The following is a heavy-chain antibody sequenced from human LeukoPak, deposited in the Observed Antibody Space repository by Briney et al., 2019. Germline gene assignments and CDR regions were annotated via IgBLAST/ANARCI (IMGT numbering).Heavy chain of an antibody. CDR3: ARDMGEWDAFDI. D-gene: IGHD1-26*01. Sequence: PSETLSLTXTVSGGSISSYYWSWIRQPPGKGLEWIGYIYYSGSTNYNPSLKSRVTISVDTSKNQFSLKLSSVTAADTAVYYCARDMGEWDAFDIWGQGTMVTVSS. CDR1: GGSISSYY. CDR2: IYYSGST. V-gene: IGHV4-59*01. J-gene: IGHJ3*02.